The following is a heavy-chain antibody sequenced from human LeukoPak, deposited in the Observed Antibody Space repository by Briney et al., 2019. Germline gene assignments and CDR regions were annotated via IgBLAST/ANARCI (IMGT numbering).Heavy chain of an antibody. CDR1: GDTFSSYA. J-gene: IGHJ6*03. V-gene: IGHV1-69*05. CDR3: ARAYYYGSGSFTQHFPDDNYYYYMDV. Sequence: ASVKVSCKASGDTFSSYAISWVRQAPGQGLEWMGGIIPIFGTANYAQKFQGRVTIITDESTSTAYMELSSLRSEDTAVYYCARAYYYGSGSFTQHFPDDNYYYYMDVWGKGTTVTVSS. CDR2: IIPIFGTA. D-gene: IGHD3-10*01.